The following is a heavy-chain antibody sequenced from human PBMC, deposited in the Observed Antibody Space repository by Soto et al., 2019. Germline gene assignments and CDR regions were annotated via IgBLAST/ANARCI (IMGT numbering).Heavy chain of an antibody. V-gene: IGHV1-8*01. CDR3: VSALRGVP. CDR2: MNPKTGDT. D-gene: IGHD1-26*01. J-gene: IGHJ5*02. Sequence: QVQVVQSGAEVKKPGASVKISCKIYGYTFTTYDINWVRQAPGQGLEWMGWMNPKTGDTGFAQKFQDRFTMTRDTSINTAFLEMRSLISEDTAVYYCVSALRGVPWGQGTLVAVS. CDR1: GYTFTTYD.